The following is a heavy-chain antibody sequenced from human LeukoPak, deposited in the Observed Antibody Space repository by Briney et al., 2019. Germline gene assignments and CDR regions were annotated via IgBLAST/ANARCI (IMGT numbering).Heavy chain of an antibody. Sequence: PGGSLRLSCAASGFTFSSYAMYWVRQAPGKGLEWVAVISYDGSNKYYADSVKGRFTISRDNSKNTLFLQMNSLRAEDTAVYYCSRGLGMYYFDYWGRGTLVTVSS. J-gene: IGHJ4*02. D-gene: IGHD1-26*01. CDR2: ISYDGSNK. CDR1: GFTFSSYA. CDR3: SRGLGMYYFDY. V-gene: IGHV3-30-3*01.